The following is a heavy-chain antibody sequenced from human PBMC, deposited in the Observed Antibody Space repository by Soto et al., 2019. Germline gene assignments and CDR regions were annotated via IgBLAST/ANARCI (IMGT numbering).Heavy chain of an antibody. CDR2: ISYSGST. J-gene: IGHJ4*02. Sequence: SETLSLTCTVSGGSVSSGNYFWSWIRQPPGKGLEWIGHISYSGSTNYYPSLKSRVSMSLDTSKNQFSLKLRSVTAADTAVYYCARESSHSQHDDWGQGTLVT. CDR1: GGSVSSGNYF. CDR3: ARESSHSQHDD. D-gene: IGHD6-13*01. V-gene: IGHV4-61*01.